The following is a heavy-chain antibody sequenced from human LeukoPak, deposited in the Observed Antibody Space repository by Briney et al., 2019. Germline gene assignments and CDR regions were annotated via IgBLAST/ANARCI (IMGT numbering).Heavy chain of an antibody. V-gene: IGHV4-61*01. CDR2: IYSSGST. CDR1: GGSLNSSSYY. J-gene: IGHJ5*02. Sequence: PSETLSLTCTVSGGSLNSSSYYWSWIRQPPGKGLEWIGYIYSSGSTNYNPSLKSRITISVDTSKNQFSLKLSSVTAADTAVYYCARHTAHAGGWFDPWGQGALVTVSS. CDR3: ARHTAHAGGWFDP. D-gene: IGHD5-18*01.